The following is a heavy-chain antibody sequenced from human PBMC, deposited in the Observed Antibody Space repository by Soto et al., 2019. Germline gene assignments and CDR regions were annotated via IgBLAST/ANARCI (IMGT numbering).Heavy chain of an antibody. CDR2: ISYDGSNK. Sequence: LRLSCAASGFTFSSYGMHWVRQAPGKGLEWVAVISYDGSNKYYADSVKGRFTISRDNSKNTLYLQMNSLRAEDTAVYYCAKAQHPGYYYYGMDVWGQGTTVTVSS. J-gene: IGHJ6*02. D-gene: IGHD7-27*01. V-gene: IGHV3-30*18. CDR3: AKAQHPGYYYYGMDV. CDR1: GFTFSSYG.